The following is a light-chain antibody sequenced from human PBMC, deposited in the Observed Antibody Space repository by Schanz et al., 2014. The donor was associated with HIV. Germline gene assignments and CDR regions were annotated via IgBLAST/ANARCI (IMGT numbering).Light chain of an antibody. J-gene: IGLJ2*01. V-gene: IGLV2-14*03. Sequence: QSALTQPASVSGSPGQSITISCTGTSSDIGTFDYVSWYQQHPGKAPKLMIFDVTHRPSGVSARFSGSKSGNTASLTISGLQAEDEADYYCCSYAGSYPVFGGGTKLTVL. CDR2: DVT. CDR3: CSYAGSYPV. CDR1: SSDIGTFDY.